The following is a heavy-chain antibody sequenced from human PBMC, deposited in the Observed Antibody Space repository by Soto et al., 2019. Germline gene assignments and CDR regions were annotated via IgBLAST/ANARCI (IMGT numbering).Heavy chain of an antibody. Sequence: SETLSLTCTVSGGSISSGGYYWSWIRQHPGKGLEWIGYIYYSGSTYYNPSLKSRVTISVDTSKNQFSLKLSSVTAADTAVYYCARDIVFEDSSDNLAGYWGQGTLVTVSS. CDR2: IYYSGST. D-gene: IGHD3-22*01. V-gene: IGHV4-31*03. CDR1: GGSISSGGYY. CDR3: ARDIVFEDSSDNLAGY. J-gene: IGHJ4*02.